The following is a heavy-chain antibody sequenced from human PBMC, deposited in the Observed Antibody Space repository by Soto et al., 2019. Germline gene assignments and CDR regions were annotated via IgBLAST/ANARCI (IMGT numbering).Heavy chain of an antibody. V-gene: IGHV3-9*01. D-gene: IGHD3-10*01. J-gene: IGHJ6*02. CDR3: ANDDYGSAIYGMDV. CDR2: IAWNSDII. Sequence: EVQLVESGGGLVQPGRSLRLSCAASGFSFEDYAMHWVRQAPGKGLEWVSGIAWNSDIIGYADSVKGRFTISRDNGKNSLYLQMNSLRPEDTALYYCANDDYGSAIYGMDVLGQGATVTVSS. CDR1: GFSFEDYA.